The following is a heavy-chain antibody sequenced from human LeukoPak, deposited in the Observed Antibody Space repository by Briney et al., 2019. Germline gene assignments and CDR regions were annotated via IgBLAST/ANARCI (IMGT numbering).Heavy chain of an antibody. CDR1: GGSISSGDYY. D-gene: IGHD4-17*01. Sequence: SETLSLTCTVSGGSISSGDYYWSWIRQPPGKGLEWIGYIYYSGSTYYNPSLKSRVTISVDTSKNQFSLKLSSVTAADTAVYYCARQHYGDYLFDYWGQGTLVTVSS. CDR2: IYYSGST. J-gene: IGHJ4*02. V-gene: IGHV4-30-4*08. CDR3: ARQHYGDYLFDY.